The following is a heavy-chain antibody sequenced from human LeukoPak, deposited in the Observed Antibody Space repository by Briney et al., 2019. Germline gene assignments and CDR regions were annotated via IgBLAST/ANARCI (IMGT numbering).Heavy chain of an antibody. CDR1: GFTFSSYA. J-gene: IGHJ4*02. V-gene: IGHV3-23*01. CDR3: ARQTYYYDSSGYYYGD. CDR2: ISGSGGST. D-gene: IGHD3-22*01. Sequence: GGSLRLSCAASGFTFSSYAMSWVRQAPGKGLEWVSAISGSGGSTYYADSVKGRFTISRDNSKNTLYLQMNSLRAEDTAVYYCARQTYYYDSSGYYYGDWGQGTLVTVSS.